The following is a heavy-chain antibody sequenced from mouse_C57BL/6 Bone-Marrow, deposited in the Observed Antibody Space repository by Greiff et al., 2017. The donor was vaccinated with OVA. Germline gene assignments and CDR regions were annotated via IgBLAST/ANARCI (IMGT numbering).Heavy chain of an antibody. J-gene: IGHJ2*01. CDR2: ISDGGSYT. Sequence: EVQLVESGGDLVKPGGSLKLSCAASGFTFSGYAMSWVRQTPEKRLEWVATISDGGSYTYHPDNVTGRFTISSYNDKNNLYLQMSHLKSEDTAMYYCARGGITGPHYWGQGTTLTVSS. D-gene: IGHD1-1*01. CDR3: ARGGITGPHY. CDR1: GFTFSGYA. V-gene: IGHV5-4*01.